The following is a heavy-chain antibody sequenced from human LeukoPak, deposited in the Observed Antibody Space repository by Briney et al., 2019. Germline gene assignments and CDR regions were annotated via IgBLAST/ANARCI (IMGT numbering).Heavy chain of an antibody. CDR3: ARVDGSGYDLFDY. CDR1: GFSFSSYW. V-gene: IGHV3-7*04. Sequence: GGSLRLSCAASGFSFSSYWMSWVRQAPGKGLEWVANIKLDVHETYCVDSVRGRFIISRDNAKNSLYLQMNSLRVEDTAVYYCARVDGSGYDLFDYWGQGTLVSVSS. CDR2: IKLDVHET. J-gene: IGHJ4*02. D-gene: IGHD3-22*01.